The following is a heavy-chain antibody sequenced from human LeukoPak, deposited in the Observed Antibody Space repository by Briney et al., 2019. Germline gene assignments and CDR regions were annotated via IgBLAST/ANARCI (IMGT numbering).Heavy chain of an antibody. CDR1: GYTFTSSYD. Sequence: VASVKVSCKASGYTFTSSYDINWVRQAPGQGLEWMGWISAYNGNTNYAQKLQGRVTMTTDTSTSTAYMELRSLRSDDTAVYYCARGAYYCDSSGYSSFDYWGQGTLVTVSS. CDR2: ISAYNGNT. CDR3: ARGAYYCDSSGYSSFDY. V-gene: IGHV1-18*01. J-gene: IGHJ4*02. D-gene: IGHD3-22*01.